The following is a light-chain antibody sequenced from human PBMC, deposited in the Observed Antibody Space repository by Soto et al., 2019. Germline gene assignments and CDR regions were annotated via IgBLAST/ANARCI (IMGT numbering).Light chain of an antibody. Sequence: EIVLTQSPATLSLSPGESATLSCRASQSVGSDLTWYQQKPGQAPRLLIHGASNRATGIPARFSGSGSGTDFTLTISRLEHEDFAVYYCQQRSTWPLTFGGGTKVEIK. V-gene: IGKV3-11*01. CDR1: QSVGSD. CDR2: GAS. J-gene: IGKJ4*01. CDR3: QQRSTWPLT.